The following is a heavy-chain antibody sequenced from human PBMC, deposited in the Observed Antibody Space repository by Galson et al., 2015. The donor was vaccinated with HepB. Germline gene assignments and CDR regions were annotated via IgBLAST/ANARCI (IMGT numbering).Heavy chain of an antibody. V-gene: IGHV3-30-3*01. CDR3: ARDYFGVVVPEIGWFDP. CDR1: GFTFSSYA. Sequence: SLRLSCAASGFTFSSYAMHWVRQAPGKGLEWVAVISYDGNKKYNADSVKGRITISRDNSKNTLYLQMNSLRAEDTAVYYCARDYFGVVVPEIGWFDPWGQGTLVTVSS. D-gene: IGHD2-2*01. CDR2: ISYDGNKK. J-gene: IGHJ5*02.